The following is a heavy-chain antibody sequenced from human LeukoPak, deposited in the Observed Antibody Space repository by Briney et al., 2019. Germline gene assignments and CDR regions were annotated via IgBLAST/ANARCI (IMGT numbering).Heavy chain of an antibody. Sequence: GGSLRLSCAASGFTFSRYWMHWVRQAPGKGLVWVSRINSDGSSITYADSVKGRFTISRDNAKNTLFLQMNSLRVEDTAVYYCAREGRVSDYDFDCWGQGTLVTVSS. CDR1: GFTFSRYW. D-gene: IGHD5-12*01. V-gene: IGHV3-74*03. CDR2: INSDGSSI. J-gene: IGHJ4*02. CDR3: AREGRVSDYDFDC.